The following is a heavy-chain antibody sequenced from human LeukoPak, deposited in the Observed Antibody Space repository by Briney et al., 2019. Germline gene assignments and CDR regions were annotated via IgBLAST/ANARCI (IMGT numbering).Heavy chain of an antibody. D-gene: IGHD3-22*01. CDR1: GFTFTSYW. CDR3: ARHRPPMSPCDY. J-gene: IGHJ4*02. V-gene: IGHV5-51*01. Sequence: GESLKISCQGSGFTFTSYWIGWVRQMPGKGLDWIGIIYPGDSDTRYSPSFQGQVTISADKSISTAYLQWSSLKASDTAMYYCARHRPPMSPCDYWGQGTLVTVSS. CDR2: IYPGDSDT.